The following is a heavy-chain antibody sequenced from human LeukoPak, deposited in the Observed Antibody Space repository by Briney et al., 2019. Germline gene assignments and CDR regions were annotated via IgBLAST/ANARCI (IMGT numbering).Heavy chain of an antibody. CDR3: ASVYNSGWNFHY. CDR2: INPNTGGT. D-gene: IGHD6-19*01. Sequence: SVKVSCKASGYTFTAYYLHWVRQAPGQGLEWMGWINPNTGGTNYAQKFQGRVTMTRDTSISTAYIELSRLKSDDTAVYYCASVYNSGWNFHYWGQGTLVTVSS. V-gene: IGHV1-2*02. J-gene: IGHJ4*02. CDR1: GYTFTAYY.